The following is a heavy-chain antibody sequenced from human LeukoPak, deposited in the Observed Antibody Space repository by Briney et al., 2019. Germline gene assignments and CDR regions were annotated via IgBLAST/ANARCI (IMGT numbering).Heavy chain of an antibody. CDR1: GFTFSTYG. V-gene: IGHV3-30*18. CDR3: AKPLDVTTPMDGFDY. Sequence: PGRSLRLSCAASGFTFSTYGMHWVRQAPGKGLEWVALISFDGRNKYYADPVKGRFTISRDNSKLTLYLQMNSLRTEDTAVYYCAKPLDVTTPMDGFDYWGQGTLVTVSS. D-gene: IGHD5-18*01. CDR2: ISFDGRNK. J-gene: IGHJ4*02.